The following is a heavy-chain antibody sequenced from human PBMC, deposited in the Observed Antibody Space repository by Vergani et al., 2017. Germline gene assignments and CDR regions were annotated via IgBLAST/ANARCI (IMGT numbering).Heavy chain of an antibody. CDR2: IRYDGSNK. CDR1: GFTFSSYG. D-gene: IGHD3-10*01. J-gene: IGHJ3*02. Sequence: QVQLVESGGGVVQPGGSLRLSCAASGFTFSSYGVHWVRQAPGKGLEWVAYIRYDGSNKFYADSVKGRCTISRDNSKNTLFLQMSSLRAEDTALYYCARFTLWFGEQDAFDIWGQGTMVTVSS. V-gene: IGHV3-30*02. CDR3: ARFTLWFGEQDAFDI.